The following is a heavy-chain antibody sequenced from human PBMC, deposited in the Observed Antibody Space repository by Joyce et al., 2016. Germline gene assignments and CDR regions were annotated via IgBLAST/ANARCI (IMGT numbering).Heavy chain of an antibody. V-gene: IGHV3-30*18. Sequence: QEQLVESGGGVVQPGSSLRLSCAASGFTFSKYGIDWVRQAPGKVLEWVAYISSDGSNQYVRDSVRGRFTISRDNSKRMVFLQMSSLRAEDTAIYHCAKDPGLGDYGGNSAAFDLWGQGTKVTVSS. CDR1: GFTFSKYG. CDR2: ISSDGSNQ. J-gene: IGHJ3*01. CDR3: AKDPGLGDYGGNSAAFDL. D-gene: IGHD4-23*01.